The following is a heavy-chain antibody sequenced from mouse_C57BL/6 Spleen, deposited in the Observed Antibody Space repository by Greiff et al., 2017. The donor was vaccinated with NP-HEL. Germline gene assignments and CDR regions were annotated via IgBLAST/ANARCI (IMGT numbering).Heavy chain of an antibody. Sequence: DVMLVESGGGLVKPGGSLKLSCAASGFTFSDYGMHWVRQAPEKGLEWVAYISSGSSTIYYADTVKGRFTISRDNAKNTLFLQMTSLRSEDTAMYYGARDGTFNYAMDYWGQGTSVTVSS. D-gene: IGHD4-1*01. CDR2: ISSGSSTI. V-gene: IGHV5-17*01. CDR1: GFTFSDYG. CDR3: ARDGTFNYAMDY. J-gene: IGHJ4*01.